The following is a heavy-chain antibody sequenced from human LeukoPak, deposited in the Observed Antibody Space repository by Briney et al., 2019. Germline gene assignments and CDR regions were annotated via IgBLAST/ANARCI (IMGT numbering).Heavy chain of an antibody. CDR3: ARQPLIPLVGGVATGHYFDF. CDR1: GYTFTGYY. V-gene: IGHV1-2*02. CDR2: IDPSTGST. D-gene: IGHD3-10*01. Sequence: GASVKVSCKASGYTFTGYYMHWVRPAPGQGLGWMGWIDPSTGSTNYAQKFEGRVTLTRDTSISTAYMELRRVRSEDTAIYYCARQPLIPLVGGVATGHYFDFWGQGTLVSVSS. J-gene: IGHJ4*02.